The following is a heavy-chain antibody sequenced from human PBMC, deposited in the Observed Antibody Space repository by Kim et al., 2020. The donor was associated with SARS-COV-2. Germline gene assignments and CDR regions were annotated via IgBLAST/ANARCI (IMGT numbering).Heavy chain of an antibody. D-gene: IGHD6-13*01. CDR3: VRSLYTNSRFGY. Sequence: GGSLRLSCASSGFTFTSYWMHWVRQAPGKGLVWVSRINSDDSRTGYADSVKGRFTISRDSAKSTLYLQMNSLRAEDTAVYYCVRSLYTNSRFGYWGQGTLVTVSS. V-gene: IGHV3-74*01. J-gene: IGHJ4*02. CDR1: GFTFTSYW. CDR2: INSDDSRT.